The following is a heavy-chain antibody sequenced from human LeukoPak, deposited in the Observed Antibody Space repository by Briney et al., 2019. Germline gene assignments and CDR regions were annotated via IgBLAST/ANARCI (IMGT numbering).Heavy chain of an antibody. V-gene: IGHV3-33*01. CDR1: GFTFSSYG. J-gene: IGHJ4*02. CDR3: ARDKYSSSSYYFDY. D-gene: IGHD6-6*01. Sequence: PGGSLRLSCAASGFTFSSYGMHWVRQAPGKGPEWVAVIWYDGSNKYYADSVKGRFTISRDNSKNTLYLQMNSLRAVDTAVYYCARDKYSSSSYYFDYWGQGTLVTVSS. CDR2: IWYDGSNK.